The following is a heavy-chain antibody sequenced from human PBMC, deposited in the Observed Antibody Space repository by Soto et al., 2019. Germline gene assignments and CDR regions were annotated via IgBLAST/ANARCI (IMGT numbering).Heavy chain of an antibody. CDR1: GFTFSSYA. V-gene: IGHV3-64*01. D-gene: IGHD2-15*01. J-gene: IGHJ4*02. Sequence: GGSLRLSCAASGFTFSSYAMHWVRQAPGKGLEYVSAISSNGGSTYYANSVKGRFTISRDNSKNTLYLQMGSLRAEDMAVYYCARAFCSGGSCYWANYFDYWGQGTLVTVSS. CDR2: ISSNGGST. CDR3: ARAFCSGGSCYWANYFDY.